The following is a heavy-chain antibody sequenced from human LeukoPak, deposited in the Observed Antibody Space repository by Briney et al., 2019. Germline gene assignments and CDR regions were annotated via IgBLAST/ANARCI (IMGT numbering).Heavy chain of an antibody. CDR3: ARDRYCSSASCFYYFDY. CDR2: ISSSSTYI. V-gene: IGHV3-21*01. D-gene: IGHD2-2*01. J-gene: IGHJ4*02. CDR1: GFTFSSYT. Sequence: GGSLRLSCAASGFTFSSYTMNWVRQAPGKGLEWVSSISSSSTYIYYADSVKGRFTISRDNAESSLYLQMNSLRAEDTAVYYCARDRYCSSASCFYYFDYWGQGTLVTVSS.